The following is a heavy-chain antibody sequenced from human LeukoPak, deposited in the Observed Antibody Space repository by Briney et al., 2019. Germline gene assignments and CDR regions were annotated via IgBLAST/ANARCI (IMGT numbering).Heavy chain of an antibody. Sequence: GGSLRLSCAASGFTFSSYSMNWVRQAPGKGLEWVSYISSSSSTIYYADSVKGRFTISRDNAKNSLYLQMNSLRAEDTAVYYCARDPRRIAAYFSAIGVFDYWGQGTLVTVSS. J-gene: IGHJ4*02. D-gene: IGHD6-6*01. CDR2: ISSSSSTI. CDR1: GFTFSSYS. CDR3: ARDPRRIAAYFSAIGVFDY. V-gene: IGHV3-48*01.